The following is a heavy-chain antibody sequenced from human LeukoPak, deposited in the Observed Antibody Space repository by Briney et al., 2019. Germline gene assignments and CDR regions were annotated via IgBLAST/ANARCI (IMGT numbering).Heavy chain of an antibody. Sequence: PSETLSLTCTVSGGSISSYYWSWIRQPAGKGLEWIGRIYTSGSTNYNPSLKSRVTMSVDTSKNQFSLKLSSVTAADTAVYYCAREYDILTGYYSGVWFDPWGQGTLVTVSS. D-gene: IGHD3-9*01. CDR2: IYTSGST. V-gene: IGHV4-4*07. CDR3: AREYDILTGYYSGVWFDP. CDR1: GGSISSYY. J-gene: IGHJ5*02.